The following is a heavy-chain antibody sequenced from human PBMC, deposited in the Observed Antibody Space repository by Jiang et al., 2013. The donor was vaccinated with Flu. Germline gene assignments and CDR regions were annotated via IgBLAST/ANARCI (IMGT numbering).Heavy chain of an antibody. D-gene: IGHD6-19*01. V-gene: IGHV3-30*01. Sequence: QLVESGGGVVQPGRSLRLSCAVSGITFSYYAMHWVRQSPGKGLEWVAVISYDGSNKYYADSVKGRFTISRDNSKNTLYLQMNSLRAEDTAVYYCARRIGAGGWYFDYWGQGTLVTVSS. CDR2: ISYDGSNK. CDR3: ARRIGAGGWYFDY. CDR1: GITFSYYA. J-gene: IGHJ4*02.